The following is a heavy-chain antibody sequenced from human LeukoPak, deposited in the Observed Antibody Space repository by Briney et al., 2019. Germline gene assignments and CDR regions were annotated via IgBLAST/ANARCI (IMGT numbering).Heavy chain of an antibody. J-gene: IGHJ4*02. D-gene: IGHD1-1*01. CDR3: AKDGNPRSKLERYCY. CDR2: ISGSGGST. V-gene: IGHV3-23*01. CDR1: GFTFSSYA. Sequence: GGSLRLSCAASGFTFSSYAMSWVRQAPGKGLEWVSAISGSGGSTYYADSVKGRFTTSRDNSKNTLYLQMNSLSAEDTAVYYCAKDGNPRSKLERYCYWGQGTLVTVSS.